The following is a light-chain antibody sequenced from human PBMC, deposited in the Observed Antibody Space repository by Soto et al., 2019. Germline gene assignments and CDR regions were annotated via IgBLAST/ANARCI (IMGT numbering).Light chain of an antibody. V-gene: IGKV3-11*01. J-gene: IGKJ4*01. CDR1: QSVSSY. CDR2: DAS. CDR3: QQRSNWPPSLT. Sequence: EIVLTQSPATLSLSPGERATLSCRASQSVSSYLAWYQQKPGQAPRLLIYDASNRATGVPARFSGSGSGTDFTLPISSLEPEDFAVYSCQQRSNWPPSLTFGGGTKGEIK.